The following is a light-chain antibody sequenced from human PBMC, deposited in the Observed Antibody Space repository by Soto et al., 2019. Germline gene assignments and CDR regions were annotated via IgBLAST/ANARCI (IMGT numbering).Light chain of an antibody. CDR2: EGS. Sequence: QSALTQPASVSGSPGQSITISCTGTSSDVGSYNLVSWYQQHPGKAPKLMIYEGSKRPSGVSNRFSGSKPGNTASLTISGLQAEDDADYYCCSDAGSSTFRYVFGAGNKVNVL. V-gene: IGLV2-23*03. CDR1: SSDVGSYNL. J-gene: IGLJ1*01. CDR3: CSDAGSSTFRYV.